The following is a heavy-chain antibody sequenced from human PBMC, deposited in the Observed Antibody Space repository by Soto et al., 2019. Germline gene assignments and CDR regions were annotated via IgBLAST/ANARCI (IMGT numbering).Heavy chain of an antibody. CDR1: GFTFSSYA. D-gene: IGHD1-26*01. J-gene: IGHJ4*02. CDR3: AKASQGELHFDY. Sequence: GGSLRLSCAASGFTFSSYAMSWVRQAPGKGLEWVSAISDSGGSTYYADSVKGRFTISRDNSKNTLYLQMNSLRAEDTAVYYCAKASQGELHFDYWGQGTLVTVSS. V-gene: IGHV3-23*01. CDR2: ISDSGGST.